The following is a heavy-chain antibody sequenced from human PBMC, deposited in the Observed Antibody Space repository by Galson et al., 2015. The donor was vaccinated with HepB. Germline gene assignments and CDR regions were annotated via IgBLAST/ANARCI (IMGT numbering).Heavy chain of an antibody. CDR1: GFTFSRNW. CDR3: ARRIAAAGTDAFDI. D-gene: IGHD6-13*01. Sequence: SLRLSCAASGFTFSRNWMSWVRQAPGKGLEWVANIKPDGGEKYYVDSVKGRFTISRDNTKSPLYLQMNSLRAEDTAVYYCARRIAAAGTDAFDIWGQGTMVTVSS. J-gene: IGHJ3*02. V-gene: IGHV3-7*03. CDR2: IKPDGGEK.